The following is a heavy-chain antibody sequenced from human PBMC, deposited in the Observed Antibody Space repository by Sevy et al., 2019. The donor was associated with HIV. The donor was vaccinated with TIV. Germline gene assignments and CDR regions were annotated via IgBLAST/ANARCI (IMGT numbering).Heavy chain of an antibody. D-gene: IGHD2-21*01. CDR3: SKGGGALDGGMDV. CDR2: ICCGGST. CDR1: GGSVSSTGFY. J-gene: IGHJ6*02. Sequence: SETLSLTCTVSGGSVSSTGFYWTWIRQHPGKGLEWISYICCGGSTYYNPSLKSRSTISVDTSKNQFSLRLTSVTAADTAVYYCSKGGGALDGGMDVWGQGTTVTVSS. V-gene: IGHV4-31*03.